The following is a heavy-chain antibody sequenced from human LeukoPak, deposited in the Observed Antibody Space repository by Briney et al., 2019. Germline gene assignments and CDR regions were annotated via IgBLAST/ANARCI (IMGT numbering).Heavy chain of an antibody. CDR1: GFTFSSYA. V-gene: IGHV3-23*01. CDR3: AKDINDLSPYYDSSGYYNY. CDR2: ISGSGGDT. D-gene: IGHD3-22*01. Sequence: GGSLRLSCAASGFTFSSYAMSWVRQAPGKGLEWVSSISGSGGDTYYTDSVKGRFTISRDNSKNTLYLQMNSLRAEDTAVYYCAKDINDLSPYYDSSGYYNYWGQGTLVTVSS. J-gene: IGHJ4*02.